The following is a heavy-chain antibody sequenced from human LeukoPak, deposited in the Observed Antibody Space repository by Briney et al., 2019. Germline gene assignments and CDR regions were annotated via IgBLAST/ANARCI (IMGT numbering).Heavy chain of an antibody. CDR2: IYTSGST. V-gene: IGHV4-4*07. D-gene: IGHD1-14*01. J-gene: IGHJ6*03. Sequence: PSETLSLTCTVSGGSISSDYWSWIRQPAGKGLEWIGRIYTSGSTNYNPSLKSRVTMSVDTSKNQFSLKLSSVTAADTAVYYCARGNPLYDYYYHMDVWGKGTTVTVSS. CDR1: GGSISSDY. CDR3: ARGNPLYDYYYHMDV.